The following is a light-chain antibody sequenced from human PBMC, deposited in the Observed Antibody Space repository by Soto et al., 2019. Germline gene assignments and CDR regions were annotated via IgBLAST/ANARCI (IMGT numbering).Light chain of an antibody. V-gene: IGLV4-60*02. CDR3: ETWDSNTLWV. CDR1: SGHSSYI. J-gene: IGLJ3*02. CDR2: LERSGSY. Sequence: QSVLTQSSSASASLGSSVKLTCTLSSGHSSYIIAWHQQQPGKAPRYLMKLERSGSYNKGSGVPDRFSGSSSGADRYLTISNLQFEDEADYYCETWDSNTLWVFGGGTTVTVL.